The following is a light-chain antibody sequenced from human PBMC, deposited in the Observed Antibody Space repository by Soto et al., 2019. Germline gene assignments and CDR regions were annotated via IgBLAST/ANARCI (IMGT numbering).Light chain of an antibody. V-gene: IGKV3-20*01. CDR3: QQYGSSPRYT. CDR1: QSVRDNY. Sequence: EIVLTQSPGTVSLSPGERATLSCRASQSVRDNYLAWYQQKPGQAPSLLIFDTSRRATGIPDRFTGSGSGTDFALTISRVEPQDIAVYYCQQYGSSPRYTFGQGTKLEIK. CDR2: DTS. J-gene: IGKJ2*01.